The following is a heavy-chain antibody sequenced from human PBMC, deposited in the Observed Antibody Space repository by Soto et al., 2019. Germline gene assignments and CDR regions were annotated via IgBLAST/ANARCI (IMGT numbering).Heavy chain of an antibody. CDR2: IYYSGST. V-gene: IGHV4-31*01. CDR3: ARQGGHDEGHMDV. Sequence: SETLSLTCTVSGGSISSGGYYWSWIRQHPGKGLEWIGYIYYSGSTYYSPSFQGQVTISADKSISTAYLQWSSLKASDTAMYYCARQGGHDEGHMDVWGKGTTVTVSS. CDR1: GGSISSGGYY. D-gene: IGHD5-12*01. J-gene: IGHJ6*03.